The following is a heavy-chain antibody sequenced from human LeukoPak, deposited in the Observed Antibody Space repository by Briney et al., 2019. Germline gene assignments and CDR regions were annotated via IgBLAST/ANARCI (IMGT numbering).Heavy chain of an antibody. V-gene: IGHV1-8*01. Sequence: GASVKVSCKASGYTFTTYHINWVRQATGQGLEWMGWMNPNSGNTGYAQKFQGRVTMTRDTSTSTVYTELSSLRSEDTAVYYCARDYVWGSYRHSTYFDYWGQGTLVTVSS. CDR2: MNPNSGNT. J-gene: IGHJ4*02. CDR3: ARDYVWGSYRHSTYFDY. D-gene: IGHD3-16*02. CDR1: GYTFTTYH.